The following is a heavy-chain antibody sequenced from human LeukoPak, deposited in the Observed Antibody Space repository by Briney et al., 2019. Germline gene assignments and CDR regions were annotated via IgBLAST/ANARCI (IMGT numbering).Heavy chain of an antibody. CDR2: ISYDGSNK. CDR1: GFTFNSYA. Sequence: QPGRSLRLSCAASGFTFNSYAMHWVRQAPGKGLEWVAVISYDGSNKYYADSVKGRFTISRDNSKNTLYLQMNSLRAEDTAVYYCAREDGYNYEGGSYWGQGTLVTVSS. D-gene: IGHD5-24*01. CDR3: AREDGYNYEGGSY. J-gene: IGHJ4*02. V-gene: IGHV3-30-3*01.